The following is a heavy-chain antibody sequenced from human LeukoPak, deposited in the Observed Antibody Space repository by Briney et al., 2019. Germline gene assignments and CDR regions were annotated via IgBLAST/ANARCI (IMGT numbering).Heavy chain of an antibody. V-gene: IGHV3-53*01. CDR2: IYSGGST. D-gene: IGHD2-21*02. J-gene: IGHJ3*02. CDR1: GFTVSSNY. Sequence: GGSLSLSCAASGFTVSSNYMSWVRQAPGKGLEWVSVIYSGGSTYYADSVKGRFTISRDNSKNTLYLQMNSLRAEDTAVYYCAKDRGVTHFRDVFDIWGQGTMVTVSS. CDR3: AKDRGVTHFRDVFDI.